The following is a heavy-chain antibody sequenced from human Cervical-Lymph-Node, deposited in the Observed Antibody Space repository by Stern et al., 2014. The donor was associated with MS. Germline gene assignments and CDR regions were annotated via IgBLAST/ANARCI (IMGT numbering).Heavy chain of an antibody. V-gene: IGHV2-70*01. D-gene: IGHD1-26*01. CDR1: GFSLSTSGMC. CDR3: ARIPSGSSYFDY. CDR2: IDWDEDK. J-gene: IGHJ4*02. Sequence: QVTLRESGPALVKPTQTLTLTCTFSGFSLSTSGMCVSWIRQPPGKALERLALIDWDEDKSYSTTLKTRLTISKATSKNQVVLTMTNMDPVDTATYYCARIPSGSSYFDYWGQGTLVTVSS.